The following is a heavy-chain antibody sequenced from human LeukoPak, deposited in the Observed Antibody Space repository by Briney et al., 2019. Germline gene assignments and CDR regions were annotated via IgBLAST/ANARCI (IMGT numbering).Heavy chain of an antibody. Sequence: SETLSLTCAVYGGSLSGYYWSWIRQPPGKGLEWIGEINHSGSTNYNPSLKSRVTISVDTSKNQFSLKLSSVTAADTAVYYCARARYYYGSGSYFYMDVWGKGTTVTVSS. CDR1: GGSLSGYY. D-gene: IGHD3-10*01. V-gene: IGHV4-34*01. CDR3: ARARYYYGSGSYFYMDV. J-gene: IGHJ6*03. CDR2: INHSGST.